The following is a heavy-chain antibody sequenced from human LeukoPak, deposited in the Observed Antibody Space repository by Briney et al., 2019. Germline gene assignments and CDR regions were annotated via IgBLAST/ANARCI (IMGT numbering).Heavy chain of an antibody. CDR2: IYSRGGT. Sequence: GGSLRLSCAASGFTVSSNFMSWVRQAPGRGLECVSVIYSRGGTYYADSVQGRFTISRDASKNTLFLQMNSLRADDTAVYYCARKTDSSGSGDYWGQGTLVTVSS. CDR3: ARKTDSSGSGDY. J-gene: IGHJ4*02. V-gene: IGHV3-53*01. D-gene: IGHD3-22*01. CDR1: GFTVSSNF.